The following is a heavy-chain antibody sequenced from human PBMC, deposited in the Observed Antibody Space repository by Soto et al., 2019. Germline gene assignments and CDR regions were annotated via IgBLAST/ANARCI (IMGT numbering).Heavy chain of an antibody. CDR2: VSPDSSYT. J-gene: IGHJ5*02. Sequence: GGSLRLSCAASGFYFSRYSMDWVRQAPGKGLEWVSSVSPDSSYTYYGDSVRGRFTNSRDNAKSSVYLQMNSLRAEDTAVYYCAFALGSPEGSLDPWGQGTPVTVSS. D-gene: IGHD6-13*01. V-gene: IGHV3-21*01. CDR1: GFYFSRYS. CDR3: AFALGSPEGSLDP.